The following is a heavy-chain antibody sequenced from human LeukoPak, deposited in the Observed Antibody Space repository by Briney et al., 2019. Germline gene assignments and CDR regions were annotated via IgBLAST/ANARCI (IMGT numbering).Heavy chain of an antibody. CDR3: AREGSSSPDPYYYYYGMDV. J-gene: IGHJ6*02. D-gene: IGHD6-6*01. Sequence: GGSLRLSCVVSGFTVSRHYMSWVRQPPGKGLEWVSVMYSSGTTYYADSVKGRFTISRDNSKNTLYLQMNSLRAEDTAVYYCAREGSSSPDPYYYYYGMDVWGQGTTVTVSS. CDR1: GFTVSRHY. CDR2: MYSSGTT. V-gene: IGHV3-66*01.